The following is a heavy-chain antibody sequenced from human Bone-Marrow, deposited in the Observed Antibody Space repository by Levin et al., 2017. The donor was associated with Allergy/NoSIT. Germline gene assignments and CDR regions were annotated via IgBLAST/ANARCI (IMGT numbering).Heavy chain of an antibody. J-gene: IGHJ6*02. CDR2: IKQDGSEK. Sequence: GESLKISCAASGFTFSSYWMSWVRQAPGKGLEWVANIKQDGSEKYYVDSVKGRFTISRDNAKNSLYLQMNSLRAEDTAVYYCARDTAAAGETGYYYYGMDVWGQGTTVTVSS. D-gene: IGHD6-13*01. V-gene: IGHV3-7*01. CDR1: GFTFSSYW. CDR3: ARDTAAAGETGYYYYGMDV.